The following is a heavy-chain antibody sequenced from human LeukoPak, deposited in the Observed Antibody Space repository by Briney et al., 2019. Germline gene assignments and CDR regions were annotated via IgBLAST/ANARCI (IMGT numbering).Heavy chain of an antibody. CDR2: ISSSSSYI. D-gene: IGHD4-17*01. Sequence: GGSLRLSCAASGFAFSSYSMNWVRQAPGKGLEWVSSISSSSSYIYYADSVKGRFTISRDNAKNSLYLQMNSLRAEDTAVYYCARDAHDYGDHSVGAFDIWGQGTMVTVSS. V-gene: IGHV3-21*01. CDR3: ARDAHDYGDHSVGAFDI. CDR1: GFAFSSYS. J-gene: IGHJ3*02.